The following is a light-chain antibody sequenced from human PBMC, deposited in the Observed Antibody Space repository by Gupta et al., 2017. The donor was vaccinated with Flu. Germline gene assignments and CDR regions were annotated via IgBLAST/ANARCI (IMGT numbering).Light chain of an antibody. J-gene: IGLJ3*02. CDR3: QYYDGDNQV. CDR2: EDN. Sequence: FMLTQPHSVSESPGKTVTISCTRSSGSIASNYVQWYQQRPGSAPTTVIYEDNQRPSGVPDRFSGSIDSSSNSASLTISGRKTEDEAEYYCQYYDGDNQVFGGGTRLTVL. CDR1: SGSIASNY. V-gene: IGLV6-57*03.